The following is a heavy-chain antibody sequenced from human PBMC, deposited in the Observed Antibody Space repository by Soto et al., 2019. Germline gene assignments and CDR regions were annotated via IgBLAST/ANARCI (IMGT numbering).Heavy chain of an antibody. J-gene: IGHJ3*02. D-gene: IGHD4-17*01. CDR3: ARDRRPDYASAARDAFDI. CDR2: IIPIFGTA. CDR1: GCTFSSYA. V-gene: IGHV1-69*13. Sequence: SVKVSFMASGCTFSSYAISSVRPATGQGLEWMGGIIPIFGTANYAQKFQGRVTITADESTSTAYMELSSLRSEDTAVYYCARDRRPDYASAARDAFDIWGQGTMVTVSS.